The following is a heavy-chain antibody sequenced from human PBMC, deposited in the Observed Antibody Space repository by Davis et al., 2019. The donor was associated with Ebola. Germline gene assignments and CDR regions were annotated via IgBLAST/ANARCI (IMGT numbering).Heavy chain of an antibody. D-gene: IGHD6-6*01. V-gene: IGHV1-2*06. Sequence: AASVKVSCKASGYTFTGYHMHWVRQAPGQGLEWMGRMNPHSGGTNYAQKFQGRVTMTRDTSTSTVYMELSSLRSEDTAVYYCARGSSIAAEDYWGQGTLVTVSS. CDR3: ARGSSIAAEDY. J-gene: IGHJ4*02. CDR1: GYTFTGYH. CDR2: MNPHSGGT.